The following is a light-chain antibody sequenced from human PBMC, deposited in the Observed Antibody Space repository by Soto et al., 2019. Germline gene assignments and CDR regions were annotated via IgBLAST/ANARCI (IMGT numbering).Light chain of an antibody. CDR2: QGT. CDR1: SSDVGTYNL. V-gene: IGLV2-23*01. Sequence: QSALTQPASVSGSPGQSITISCTGTSSDVGTYNLASWYQQHPDKAPKLIIFQGTTRPSGVSNRFSASKSGNTASLTISGLQAEDEADYYCCSYAGYSTVVFGGGTKLTVL. CDR3: CSYAGYSTVV. J-gene: IGLJ2*01.